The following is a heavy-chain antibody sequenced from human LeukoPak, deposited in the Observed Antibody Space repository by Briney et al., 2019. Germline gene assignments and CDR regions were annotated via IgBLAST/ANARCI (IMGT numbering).Heavy chain of an antibody. V-gene: IGHV3-74*01. CDR2: IKGDGSRT. D-gene: IGHD1-14*01. CDR3: AKSGSDDAFDI. J-gene: IGHJ3*02. Sequence: PGGSLRLSCAASGFSFSSHWMHWVRQVPGKGLEWVSRIKGDGSRTDYADSVKGRFTISRDNSQDTLYLQMNSLRAEDTAVYYCAKSGSDDAFDIWGQGTMVTVSS. CDR1: GFSFSSHW.